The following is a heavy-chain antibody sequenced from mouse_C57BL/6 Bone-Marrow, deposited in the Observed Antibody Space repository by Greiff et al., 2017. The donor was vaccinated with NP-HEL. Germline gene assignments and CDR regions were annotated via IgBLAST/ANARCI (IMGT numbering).Heavy chain of an antibody. D-gene: IGHD2-2*01. CDR1: GYTFTDYY. Sequence: EVQLQQSGPELVKPGASVKISCKASGYTFTDYYMNWVKQSHGKSLEWIGDINPNNGGTSYNQTFKGKATLTVDKSSSTAYMELRSLTSEDSAVYYCASYYGYPFYAMDYWGQGTSVTVSS. CDR2: INPNNGGT. V-gene: IGHV1-26*01. J-gene: IGHJ4*01. CDR3: ASYYGYPFYAMDY.